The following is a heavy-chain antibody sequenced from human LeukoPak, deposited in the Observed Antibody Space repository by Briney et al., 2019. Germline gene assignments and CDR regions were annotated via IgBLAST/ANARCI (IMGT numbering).Heavy chain of an antibody. D-gene: IGHD2-21*02. CDR2: IYYSGST. J-gene: IGHJ3*01. V-gene: IGHV4-31*03. CDR3: ARDLKSAYCGGDCYSV. CDR1: GGSISSGGYY. Sequence: PSETLSLTCTVSGGSISSGGYYWSWIRQHPGKGLEWIGCIYYSGSTYYNPSLKSRVTISVDTSKNQFSLKLSSVTAADTAVYYCARDLKSAYCGGDCYSVWGQGTMVTVSS.